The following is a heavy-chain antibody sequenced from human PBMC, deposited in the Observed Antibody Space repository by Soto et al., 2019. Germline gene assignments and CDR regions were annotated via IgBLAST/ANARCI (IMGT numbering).Heavy chain of an antibody. CDR3: ARDRYSSGWYDLDY. D-gene: IGHD6-19*01. CDR2: IWYDGSNK. V-gene: IGHV3-33*01. CDR1: GFTFSNYG. J-gene: IGHJ4*02. Sequence: QVQLVESGGGVVQPGRSLRLSCAASGFTFSNYGMHWVRQAPGKGLEWVAIIWYDGSNKYYADSVKGRFTISRDNSENTPYLQMNSLRAEDTAVYYWARDRYSSGWYDLDYWGQGTLVTVSS.